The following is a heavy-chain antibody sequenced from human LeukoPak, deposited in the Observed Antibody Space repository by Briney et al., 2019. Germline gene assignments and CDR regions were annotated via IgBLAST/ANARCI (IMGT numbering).Heavy chain of an antibody. Sequence: SETLSLTCTVSGYSISSGYYWSWIRQPPGKGLEWIGEINHSGSTNYNPSLKSRVTISVDTSKNQFSLKLSSVTAADTAVYYCARSNWNDVFDYWGQGTLVTVSS. V-gene: IGHV4-38-2*02. CDR1: GYSISSGYY. CDR2: INHSGST. CDR3: ARSNWNDVFDY. J-gene: IGHJ4*02. D-gene: IGHD1-1*01.